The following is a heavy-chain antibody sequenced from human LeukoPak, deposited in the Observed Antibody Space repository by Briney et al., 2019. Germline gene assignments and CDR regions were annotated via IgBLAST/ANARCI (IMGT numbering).Heavy chain of an antibody. CDR2: IKQDGSET. CDR3: GSTNSFSY. D-gene: IGHD2-15*01. J-gene: IGHJ4*02. V-gene: IGHV3-7*01. CDR1: GFAFSNYW. Sequence: GGSLRLSCAASGFAFSNYWMNRARQAPGKGLEWVANIKQDGSETNYVDSVKGRFTISRDNAKNSLYLQMNSLRAEDTALYCCGSTNSFSYWGRGTLVTVSS.